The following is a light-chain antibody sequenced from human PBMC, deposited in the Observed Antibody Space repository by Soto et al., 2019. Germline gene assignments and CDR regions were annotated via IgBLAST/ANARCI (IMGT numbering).Light chain of an antibody. CDR3: FSYAGSNTVI. J-gene: IGLJ2*01. Sequence: QSALTQPASVSGSPGQSITISCTATTSDVAIYNLVSWYQQHPGKAPKLMIYEATKRPPGVSNRFFGSKSGNTTSLTISGLQIEDEGDYYCFSYAGSNTVIFGGGTKLTVL. CDR1: TSDVAIYNL. V-gene: IGLV2-23*01. CDR2: EAT.